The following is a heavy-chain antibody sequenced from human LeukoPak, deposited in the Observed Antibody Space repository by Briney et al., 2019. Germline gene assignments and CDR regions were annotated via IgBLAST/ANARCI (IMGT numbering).Heavy chain of an antibody. CDR2: SIPIFGTA. V-gene: IGHV1-69*13. CDR1: GGTCSSYA. CDR3: ARPSHYDFWSGYSQYYFDY. D-gene: IGHD3-3*01. Sequence: SVKVSCKASGGTCSSYAISWVRQAPGQGLEWMGGSIPIFGTANYAQKFQGRVTITADESTSTAYMELSSLRSEDTAVYYCARPSHYDFWSGYSQYYFDYWGQGTLVTVSS. J-gene: IGHJ4*02.